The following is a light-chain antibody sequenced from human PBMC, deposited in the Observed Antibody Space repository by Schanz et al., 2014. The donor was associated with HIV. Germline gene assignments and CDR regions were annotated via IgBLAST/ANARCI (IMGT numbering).Light chain of an antibody. J-gene: IGKJ3*01. CDR3: HQYENYPFT. CDR2: AAS. V-gene: IGKV1-39*01. CDR1: QSISSY. Sequence: DIQMTQSPSSLSASVGDRVTITCRASQSISSYLNWYQQRPGKAPKLMIYAASSLQSGVPSRFSGSGSGTDFTLTISSLQPEDFATYYCHQYENYPFTFGPGTKV.